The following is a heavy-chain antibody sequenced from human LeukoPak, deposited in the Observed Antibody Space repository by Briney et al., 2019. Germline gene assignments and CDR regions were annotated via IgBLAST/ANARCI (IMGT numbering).Heavy chain of an antibody. CDR1: GFIFSNYG. V-gene: IGHV3-30*18. J-gene: IGHJ4*02. CDR3: AKDGSAGTGYFDY. CDR2: ISYDGSNK. D-gene: IGHD6-13*01. Sequence: GGSLRLSCAASGFIFSNYGFHWVRQAPGKGLEWVAVISYDGSNKYYADSVKGRFTISRDNSKNTLYLQMNSLRAEDTAVYYCAKDGSAGTGYFDYWGQGTLVTVSS.